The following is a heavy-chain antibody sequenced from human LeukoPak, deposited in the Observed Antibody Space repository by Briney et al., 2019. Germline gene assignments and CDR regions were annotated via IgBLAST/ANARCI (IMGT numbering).Heavy chain of an antibody. J-gene: IGHJ4*02. CDR3: ARSLYSSSSGSGY. Sequence: PGGSLRLSCAASGFAFSSYAMHWVRQAPGKGLEWVAVISYDGSNKYYADSVKGRFTISRDNSKNTLYLQMNSLRAEDTAVYYCARSLYSSSSGSGYWGQGTLVTVSS. V-gene: IGHV3-30-3*01. CDR2: ISYDGSNK. CDR1: GFAFSSYA. D-gene: IGHD6-6*01.